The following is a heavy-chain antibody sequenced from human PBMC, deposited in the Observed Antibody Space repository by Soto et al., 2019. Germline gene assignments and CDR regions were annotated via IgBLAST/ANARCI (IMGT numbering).Heavy chain of an antibody. Sequence: EVQLLESGGGLVQPGGSLRLSCAASGFPFSDHAMHWVRQAPGTGLEWVAAISGRGDNTYYSHSVRGRFTVSRDNSTNTLYLQMNSLRGEDTAVYYCAKDLYVQPPSGWFDPWGQGTLVTVFS. CDR1: GFPFSDHA. CDR3: AKDLYVQPPSGWFDP. D-gene: IGHD1-26*01. J-gene: IGHJ5*02. V-gene: IGHV3-23*01. CDR2: ISGRGDNT.